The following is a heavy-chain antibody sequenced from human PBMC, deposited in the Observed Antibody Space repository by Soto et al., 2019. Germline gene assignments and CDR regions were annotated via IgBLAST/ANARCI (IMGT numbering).Heavy chain of an antibody. D-gene: IGHD3-9*01. Sequence: GGSLRLSCIFSGFTFSSYSMVWVRQAPGKGLEWISYIFVDSSTIYYADSVKGRFTVSRDNSQNSLFLVMNSLRAEDTAVYYCARDKDWAFDYWGQGTLVTVSS. J-gene: IGHJ4*02. CDR3: ARDKDWAFDY. CDR2: IFVDSSTI. V-gene: IGHV3-48*01. CDR1: GFTFSSYS.